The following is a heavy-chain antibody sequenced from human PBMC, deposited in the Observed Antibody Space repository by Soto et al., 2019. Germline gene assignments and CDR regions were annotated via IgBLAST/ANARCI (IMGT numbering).Heavy chain of an antibody. D-gene: IGHD2-8*01. CDR1: GGSISSGGYY. CDR2: IYYSGST. J-gene: IGHJ6*02. V-gene: IGHV4-31*03. CDR3: ARDTRICTNGVCYTDYYYYGMDV. Sequence: LSLTCTVSGGSISSGGYYWSWIRQHPGKGLEWIGYIYYSGSTYYNPSLKSRVTISVDTSKNQFSLKLSSVTAADTAVYYCARDTRICTNGVCYTDYYYYGMDVWGQGTTVTVSS.